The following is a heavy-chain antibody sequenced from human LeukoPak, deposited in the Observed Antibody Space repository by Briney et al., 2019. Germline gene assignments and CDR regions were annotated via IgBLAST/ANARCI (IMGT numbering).Heavy chain of an antibody. J-gene: IGHJ6*02. CDR1: GYTFTSYD. D-gene: IGHD5-18*01. V-gene: IGHV1-8*01. CDR3: AAWSSDTAMVDYYYYGMDV. Sequence: GASVKVSCKASGYTFTSYDINWVRQATGQGLEWMGWMNPNSGNTGYAQKFQGRVTMTRNTSISTAYMELSSLRSEDTAVYYCAAWSSDTAMVDYYYYGMDVWGQGTTVTASS. CDR2: MNPNSGNT.